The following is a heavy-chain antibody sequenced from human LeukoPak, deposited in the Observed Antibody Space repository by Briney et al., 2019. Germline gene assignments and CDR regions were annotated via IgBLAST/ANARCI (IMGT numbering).Heavy chain of an antibody. Sequence: GGSLRLSCAASGFTFSNYAMSWVRQAPGKGLEWISAISGSGDSTYYADSVKGRFTLSRDNSKNTLYLQMTSLRVEDTAIYYCAPIWFGELLLPEKSDYWGQGTLVTVSS. J-gene: IGHJ4*02. CDR2: ISGSGDST. CDR3: APIWFGELLLPEKSDY. CDR1: GFTFSNYA. D-gene: IGHD3-10*01. V-gene: IGHV3-23*01.